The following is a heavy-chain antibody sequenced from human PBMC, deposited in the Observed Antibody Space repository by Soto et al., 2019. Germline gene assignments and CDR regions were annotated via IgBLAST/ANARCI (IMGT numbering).Heavy chain of an antibody. Sequence: HPGGSLRLSCAASGFTFSSYAVYWVRQAPGRGLEWVALISYDGTKKYYADSVKGRFTISRDNSNNTLYLQMNSLRAEDTALYHCARCTAWASFGGEDYWGQGTLVTVSS. D-gene: IGHD3-10*01. J-gene: IGHJ4*02. V-gene: IGHV3-30-3*01. CDR1: GFTFSSYA. CDR2: ISYDGTKK. CDR3: ARCTAWASFGGEDY.